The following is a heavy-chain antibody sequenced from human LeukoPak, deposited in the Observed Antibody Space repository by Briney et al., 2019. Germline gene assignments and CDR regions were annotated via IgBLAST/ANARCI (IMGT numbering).Heavy chain of an antibody. CDR2: TYTSGST. J-gene: IGHJ4*02. V-gene: IGHV4-4*07. D-gene: IGHD3-10*01. CDR1: GGSISSYY. CDR3: ARGAYYYGSGKIFDY. Sequence: SETLSLTCTVSGGSISSYYWSWIRQPAGKGLEWIGRTYTSGSTNYNPSLKSRVTMSVDTSKNQFSLKLSSVTAADTAVYYCARGAYYYGSGKIFDYWGQGTLVTVSS.